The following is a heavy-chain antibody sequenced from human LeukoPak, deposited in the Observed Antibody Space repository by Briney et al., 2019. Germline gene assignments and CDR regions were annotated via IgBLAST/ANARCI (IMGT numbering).Heavy chain of an antibody. CDR1: GITLSTYW. Sequence: SGGSLRLSCAGSGITLSTYWMSWIRQAPGKGLEWVGNIKQDGSEKYFVDSLKGRFTISRDNSKNTVYLQMNSLRAEDTAVYYCASPAVWGELSLRYWGQGTLVTVSS. CDR3: ASPAVWGELSLRY. D-gene: IGHD3-16*02. V-gene: IGHV3-7*05. J-gene: IGHJ4*02. CDR2: IKQDGSEK.